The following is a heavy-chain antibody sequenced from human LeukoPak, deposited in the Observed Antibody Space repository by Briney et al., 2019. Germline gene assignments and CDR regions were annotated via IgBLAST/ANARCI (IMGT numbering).Heavy chain of an antibody. Sequence: GGSLRLSCAASGFTFSSYSMNWVRQAPGEGLEWVSYISSLSGTIYYADSVKGRFTISRDNAKNSLYLQMDSLRAEDTAVYYCAKRSPTSITISEDYFDYWGQGTLVTVSS. J-gene: IGHJ4*02. CDR3: AKRSPTSITISEDYFDY. D-gene: IGHD3-3*01. CDR1: GFTFSSYS. V-gene: IGHV3-48*01. CDR2: ISSLSGTI.